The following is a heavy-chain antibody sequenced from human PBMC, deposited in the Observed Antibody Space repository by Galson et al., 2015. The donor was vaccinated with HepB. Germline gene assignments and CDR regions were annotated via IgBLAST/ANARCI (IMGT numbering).Heavy chain of an antibody. J-gene: IGHJ5*02. V-gene: IGHV1-69*10. Sequence: SVKVSCKASGGTFSSYAISWVRQAPGQGLEWMGGIIPIFGIANYAQKFQGRVTITADKSTSTAYMELSSLRSEDTAVYYCARDPGGSTRAMTWFDPWGQGTLVTVSS. CDR2: IIPIFGIA. D-gene: IGHD2-2*01. CDR1: GGTFSSYA. CDR3: ARDPGGSTRAMTWFDP.